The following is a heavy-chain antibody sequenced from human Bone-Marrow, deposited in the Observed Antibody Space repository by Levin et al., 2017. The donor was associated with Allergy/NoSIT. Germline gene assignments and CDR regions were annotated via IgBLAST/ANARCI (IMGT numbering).Heavy chain of an antibody. J-gene: IGHJ6*02. V-gene: IGHV4-39*07. Sequence: SSETLSLTCTVSGGSISSSSYYWGWIRQPPGKGLEWIGSIYYSGSTYYNPSLKSRVTISVDTSKNQFSLKLSSVTAADTAVYYCARLQGGYCISTSCQWTNVWGQGTTVTVSS. CDR3: ARLQGGYCISTSCQWTNV. CDR1: GGSISSSSYY. CDR2: IYYSGST. D-gene: IGHD2-2*01.